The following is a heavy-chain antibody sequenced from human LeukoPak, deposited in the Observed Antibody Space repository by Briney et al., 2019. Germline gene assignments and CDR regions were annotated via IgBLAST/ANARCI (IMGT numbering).Heavy chain of an antibody. CDR3: ARNVTAGFFDY. Sequence: SETLSLTCGVSGSSITSGYFWGWIRQSPGKGLEWIATIYHSWGTYFNPSLKSRVTISLDASKNQFSLKLTSLTAADTAIYYCARNVTAGFFDYWGQGILVTVSS. J-gene: IGHJ4*02. V-gene: IGHV4-38-2*01. CDR2: IYHSWGT. D-gene: IGHD1-1*01. CDR1: GSSITSGYF.